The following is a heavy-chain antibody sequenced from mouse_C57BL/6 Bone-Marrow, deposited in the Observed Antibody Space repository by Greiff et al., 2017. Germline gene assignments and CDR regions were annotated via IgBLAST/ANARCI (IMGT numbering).Heavy chain of an antibody. V-gene: IGHV1-50*01. J-gene: IGHJ2*01. CDR3: ARSDDDEYYFDY. CDR2: IDPSDSYT. CDR1: GYTFTSYW. D-gene: IGHD2-4*01. Sequence: QVQLQQPGAELVKPGASVKLSCKASGYTFTSYWMQWVKQRPGQGLEWIGEIDPSDSYTNYNQKFKGKATLTVDTSSSTAYMQLSSLTSEDSAVYYCARSDDDEYYFDYWGQGTTLTVSS.